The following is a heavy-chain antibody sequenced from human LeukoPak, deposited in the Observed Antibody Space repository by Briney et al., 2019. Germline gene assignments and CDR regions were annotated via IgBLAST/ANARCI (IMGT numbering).Heavy chain of an antibody. Sequence: SQTLSLTCAVSSGSISSGGYSWSWIWQPPGKGLEWIGYIYHSGSTHYNPSLRSRVTISVDRSKNQFSLKLSSVTAADTAVYYCARDSNYYGMDVWGQGTTVTVSS. CDR1: SGSISSGGYS. V-gene: IGHV4-30-2*01. J-gene: IGHJ6*02. CDR2: IYHSGST. CDR3: ARDSNYYGMDV.